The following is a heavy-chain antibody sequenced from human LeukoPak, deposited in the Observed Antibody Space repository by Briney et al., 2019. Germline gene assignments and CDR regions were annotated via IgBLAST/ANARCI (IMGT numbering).Heavy chain of an antibody. CDR3: ARFGGSYYSYYYYMDV. CDR1: GGSFSIDNYY. Sequence: SETLSLTCTVSGGSFSIDNYYWAWLPQPQGQELKGIGNIYYSRSTNYHPSLKRRVTISVATSKNQFSLKLSSVTAAETVVYCCARFGGSYYSYYYYMDVWGKGTTVTISS. V-gene: IGHV4-61*01. J-gene: IGHJ6*03. CDR2: IYYSRST. D-gene: IGHD1-26*01.